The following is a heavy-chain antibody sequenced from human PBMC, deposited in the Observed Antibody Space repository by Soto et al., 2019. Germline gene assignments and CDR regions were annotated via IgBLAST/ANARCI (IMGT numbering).Heavy chain of an antibody. J-gene: IGHJ6*02. V-gene: IGHV3-30*18. Sequence: GGSLRLSCAASGFTFRCYGMRWVRQSPGRGLEWVALISYDGSIKYYADSVRGRFTISRDNSKNTLYLQMNSLRAEDTAVYYCANSEYSRYKNIDVWGQGTTVTVSS. D-gene: IGHD5-18*01. CDR2: ISYDGSIK. CDR3: ANSEYSRYKNIDV. CDR1: GFTFRCYG.